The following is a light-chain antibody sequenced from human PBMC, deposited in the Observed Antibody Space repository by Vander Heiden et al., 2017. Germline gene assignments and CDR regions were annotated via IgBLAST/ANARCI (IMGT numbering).Light chain of an antibody. Sequence: EIVLTQSPGTLSLSPGERVTLSCRASQSVSSNYLAWYQQKPGQAPRLLIYGASSRATGIPDRFSGSGSGTDLILTISRLEPEDFAVYYCQQYGGSPLVTFGQGTRLETK. CDR2: GAS. J-gene: IGKJ5*01. CDR3: QQYGGSPLVT. V-gene: IGKV3-20*01. CDR1: QSVSSNY.